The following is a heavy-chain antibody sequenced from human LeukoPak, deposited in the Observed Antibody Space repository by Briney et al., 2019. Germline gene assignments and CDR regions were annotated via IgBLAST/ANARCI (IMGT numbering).Heavy chain of an antibody. V-gene: IGHV3-23*01. J-gene: IGHJ3*02. D-gene: IGHD3-3*01. CDR3: AKDTYYDFWSGPENAFDI. CDR1: GFTFSSYW. Sequence: GGSLRLSCAASGFTFSSYWMSWVRQAPGKGLEWVSAISGSGGSTYYADSVKGRFTISRDNSKNTLYLQMNSLRAEDTAVYYCAKDTYYDFWSGPENAFDIWGQGTMVTVSS. CDR2: ISGSGGST.